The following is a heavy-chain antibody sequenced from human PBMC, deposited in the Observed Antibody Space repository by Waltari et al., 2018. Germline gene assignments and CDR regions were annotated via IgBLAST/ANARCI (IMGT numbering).Heavy chain of an antibody. J-gene: IGHJ4*02. D-gene: IGHD5-12*01. CDR3: ARDSGYSGYNSYSFDY. Sequence: EVQLVESGGGLVQPGGSLRLSCAAAGCTFSSYWMTWVRQAPGKGLEWVANIKQDGSVKYYVDSVRGRFTISRDNAKNSLYLQMNILRAEDTAVYYCARDSGYSGYNSYSFDYWGQGTLVTVSS. V-gene: IGHV3-7*01. CDR2: IKQDGSVK. CDR1: GCTFSSYW.